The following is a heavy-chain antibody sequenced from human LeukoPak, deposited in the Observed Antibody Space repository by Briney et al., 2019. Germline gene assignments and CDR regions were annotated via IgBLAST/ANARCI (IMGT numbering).Heavy chain of an antibody. J-gene: IGHJ4*02. CDR3: ARVVRGVAALYDY. D-gene: IGHD3-10*01. V-gene: IGHV3-7*01. CDR1: GSTFSSYW. CDR2: IKQDGSEK. Sequence: GGSLRLSCAASGSTFSSYWMSWVRQAPGKGLEWVANIKQDGSEKYYVDSVKGRFTISRDNAKNSLYLQMNSLRAEDTAVYYCARVVRGVAALYDYWGQGTLVTVSS.